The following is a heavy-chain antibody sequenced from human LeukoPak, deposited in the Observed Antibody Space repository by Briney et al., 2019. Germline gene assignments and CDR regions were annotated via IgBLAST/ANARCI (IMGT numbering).Heavy chain of an antibody. CDR3: ARASPVRAGDY. J-gene: IGHJ4*02. CDR1: GYTFTGYY. D-gene: IGHD6-19*01. Sequence: ASVKVSCKASGYTFTGYYIHWVRQAPGQGLEWMGRLTPSSGDTNFAQKFQGRVTMTRDTSISTAYMELSRLTSDDTAVHYCARASPVRAGDYWGQGTLVTVSA. CDR2: LTPSSGDT. V-gene: IGHV1-2*06.